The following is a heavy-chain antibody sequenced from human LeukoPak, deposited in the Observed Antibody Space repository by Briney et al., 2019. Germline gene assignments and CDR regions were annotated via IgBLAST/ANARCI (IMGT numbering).Heavy chain of an antibody. J-gene: IGHJ5*02. CDR2: VRSKAYGGTT. CDR1: GFTFGDCA. V-gene: IGHV3-49*03. CDR3: TRDLPYKCSSTSCPPRWFDP. Sequence: GRSLRLSCTASGFTFGDCAMSWFRQAPGKGLEWVGFVRSKAYGGTTEYAASVKGRFTISRDDSKSIAYLQMNSLKTEDTAVYYCTRDLPYKCSSTSCPPRWFDPRGQGTLVTVSS. D-gene: IGHD2-2*01.